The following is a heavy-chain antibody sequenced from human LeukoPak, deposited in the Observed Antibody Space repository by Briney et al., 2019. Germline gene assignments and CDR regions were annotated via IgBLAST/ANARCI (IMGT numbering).Heavy chain of an antibody. CDR2: INPSGGST. J-gene: IGHJ4*02. CDR1: GYSFTSYY. CDR3: ARRPGGYYDSSGILEYFDY. D-gene: IGHD3-22*01. V-gene: IGHV1-46*01. Sequence: ASVKVSCKASGYSFTSYYMHWVRQAPEQGLEWMGIINPSGGSTSYAQKFQGRVTMTRDMSTSTVYMELSSLRSEDTAVYYCARRPGGYYDSSGILEYFDYWGQGTLATVSS.